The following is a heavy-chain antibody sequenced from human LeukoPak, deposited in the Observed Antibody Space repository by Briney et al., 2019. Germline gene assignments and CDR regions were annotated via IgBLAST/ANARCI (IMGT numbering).Heavy chain of an antibody. CDR2: ISTSGGST. V-gene: IGHV3-23*01. Sequence: GGSLRLSCAASGFTFSSYAVTWVRQAPGKGLEWVSAISTSGGSTFYADSVKGRFTISRDNSKNTLYLQMNSLRAEDTAVYYCAKGILSPWIVPFDFWGQGTLVTVSS. CDR1: GFTFSSYA. D-gene: IGHD2-15*01. J-gene: IGHJ4*02. CDR3: AKGILSPWIVPFDF.